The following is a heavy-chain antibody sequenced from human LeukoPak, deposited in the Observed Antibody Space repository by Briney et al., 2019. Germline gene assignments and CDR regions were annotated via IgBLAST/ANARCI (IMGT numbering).Heavy chain of an antibody. CDR1: GFTFSRYS. CDR3: ARVVVYGSGSYHWFDP. J-gene: IGHJ5*02. D-gene: IGHD3-10*01. V-gene: IGHV3-21*01. Sequence: PGGSLRLSCAASGFTFSRYSMNWVRQAPGKGLEWVSSISSSSSYIYYADSVKGRFTISRDNAKNSLYLQMNSLRAEDTAVYYCARVVVYGSGSYHWFDPWGQGTLVTVSS. CDR2: ISSSSSYI.